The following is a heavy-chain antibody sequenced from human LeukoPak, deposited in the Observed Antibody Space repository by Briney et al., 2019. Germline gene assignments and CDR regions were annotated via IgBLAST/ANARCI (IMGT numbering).Heavy chain of an antibody. J-gene: IGHJ6*03. Sequence: ASVKVSCKASGYTFTTYEINWVRQATGQGLEWMGWMNPNSGNTVYAQKFQGRVTMTRNTSITTAYMELSSLRSEDTAVYYCASSRDDYGDYGPYYYYMDVWGKGTTVTVSS. D-gene: IGHD4-17*01. CDR1: GYTFTTYE. V-gene: IGHV1-8*01. CDR3: ASSRDDYGDYGPYYYYMDV. CDR2: MNPNSGNT.